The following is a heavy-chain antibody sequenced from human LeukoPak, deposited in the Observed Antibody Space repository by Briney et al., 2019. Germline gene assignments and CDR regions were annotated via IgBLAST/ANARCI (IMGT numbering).Heavy chain of an antibody. Sequence: ASVKLSCKVSGYTLTQLSMHWVRQAPGKGLGWMGGFDPEDGETIYAQKFQGRVTMTEDTSTDTAYMELSSLRSEDTALYYCATDPLHVVVPAATKFYGMDVWGQGTTVTVSS. D-gene: IGHD2-2*01. CDR2: FDPEDGET. CDR1: GYTLTQLS. CDR3: ATDPLHVVVPAATKFYGMDV. J-gene: IGHJ6*02. V-gene: IGHV1-24*01.